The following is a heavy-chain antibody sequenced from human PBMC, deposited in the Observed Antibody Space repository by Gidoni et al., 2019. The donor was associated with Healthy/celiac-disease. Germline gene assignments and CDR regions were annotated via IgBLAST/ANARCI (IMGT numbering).Heavy chain of an antibody. CDR3: ARVIAAAGYYYGMDV. D-gene: IGHD6-13*01. CDR1: GGSISSYY. V-gene: IGHV4-59*01. Sequence: VQLQESGPGLVKPSETLSLTCTVSGGSISSYYWSWSRQPPGKGLEWIGYIYYSGSTNYNPSLKSRVTISVDTSKNQFSLKLSSVTAADTAVYYCARVIAAAGYYYGMDVWGQGTTVTVSS. CDR2: IYYSGST. J-gene: IGHJ6*02.